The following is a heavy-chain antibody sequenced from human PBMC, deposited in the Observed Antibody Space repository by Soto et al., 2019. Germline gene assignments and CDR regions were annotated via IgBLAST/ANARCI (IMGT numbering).Heavy chain of an antibody. D-gene: IGHD3-9*01. V-gene: IGHV4-59*08. CDR3: ERNEDYDNFPANPNLYNYNDMAG. CDR2: IYYSGST. CDR1: GGSISSYY. Sequence: QVQLQESGPGLVKPSETLSLTCTVSGGSISSYYWSWIRQPPGKGLEWIGYIYYSGSTNYNPSINSRDTMTEDTSQTLCSLKLSSVTTAVPAVYYLERNEDYDNFPANPNLYNYNDMAGSRKWTTVTVSS. J-gene: IGHJ6*03.